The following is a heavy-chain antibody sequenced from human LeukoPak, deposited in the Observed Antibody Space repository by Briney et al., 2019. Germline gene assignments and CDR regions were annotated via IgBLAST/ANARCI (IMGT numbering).Heavy chain of an antibody. CDR1: GGSFSGYY. Sequence: KPSETLSLTCAVYGGSFSGYYWSWIRQPPGKGLEWIGEINHSGSTNYNPSLKSRVTISVDTSKNQFSLKLSSVTAADTAVYYCARVYCSGGSCYPFDAFDIWGQGTMVTVSS. D-gene: IGHD2-15*01. CDR3: ARVYCSGGSCYPFDAFDI. CDR2: INHSGST. V-gene: IGHV4-34*01. J-gene: IGHJ3*02.